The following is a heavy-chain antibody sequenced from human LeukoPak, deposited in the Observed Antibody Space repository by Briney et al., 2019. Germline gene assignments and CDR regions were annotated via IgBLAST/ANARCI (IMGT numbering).Heavy chain of an antibody. V-gene: IGHV1-69*13. Sequence: SVKVSSKASGGTFISYAISWVRQAPGQGLEWMGGIIPIFGTANYAQKFQGRVTITADESTSTAYMELSSLRSEDTAVYYCARDLGMYYFDYWGQGTLVTVSS. CDR2: IIPIFGTA. J-gene: IGHJ4*02. CDR3: ARDLGMYYFDY. CDR1: GGTFISYA.